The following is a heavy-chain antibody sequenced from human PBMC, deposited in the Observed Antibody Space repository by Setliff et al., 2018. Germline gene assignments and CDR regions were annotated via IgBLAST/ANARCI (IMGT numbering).Heavy chain of an antibody. CDR2: IWDDGGYK. D-gene: IGHD2-15*01. CDR3: ARTCSGSGCYAGLES. Sequence: PGGSLRLSCGASGFTFSTHAMHWVRQAPGKGLEWVAIIWDDGGYKYHADSVKGRFTISRDNSKNTLYLQMNSLRPEDTAVYYCARTCSGSGCYAGLESWGQGTPVTVSS. CDR1: GFTFSTHA. J-gene: IGHJ4*02. V-gene: IGHV3-30*02.